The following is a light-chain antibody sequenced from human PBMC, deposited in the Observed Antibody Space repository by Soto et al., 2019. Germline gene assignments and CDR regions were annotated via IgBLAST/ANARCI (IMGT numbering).Light chain of an antibody. Sequence: QSVLTQPPSASGTPGQRVTISCSGGSSNIETHDIYWHQQIPGSAPKLLIYSNDQRPSGVPDRFSASKSGTSASLAISGLRSEDEAEYFCATWDDSLSGVVFGGGTKLTVL. CDR1: SSNIETHD. V-gene: IGLV1-47*02. J-gene: IGLJ2*01. CDR2: SND. CDR3: ATWDDSLSGVV.